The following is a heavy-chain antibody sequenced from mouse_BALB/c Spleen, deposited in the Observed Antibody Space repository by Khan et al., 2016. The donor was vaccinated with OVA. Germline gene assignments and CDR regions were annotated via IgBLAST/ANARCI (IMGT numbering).Heavy chain of an antibody. Sequence: DLVKPGASVKLSCTASGYTFTSYWINWIKQRPGQGLEWLGRIAPGSGDAYYNELFKGKTTLTVDPSSSTTYIQLSSLSSEDSACYFCARSEGTYGNFAFWGQGAILTVSS. J-gene: IGHJ2*01. V-gene: IGHV1S41*01. CDR2: IAPGSGDA. CDR1: GYTFTSYW. D-gene: IGHD2-1*01. CDR3: ARSEGTYGNFAF.